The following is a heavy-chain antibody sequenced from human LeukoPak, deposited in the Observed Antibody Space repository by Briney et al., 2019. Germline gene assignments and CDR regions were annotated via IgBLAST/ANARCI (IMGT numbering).Heavy chain of an antibody. CDR1: GGXFSAYY. CDR3: ARGGSSWYIDY. Sequence: SETLSLTCAVSGGXFSAYYCSWIRQSPGKGLEWIGEINHTGGTNYNPSLKSRVTISVGTPKNQFSLWLSSVTAADTAVYYCARGGSSWYIDYWGQGTLVIVSS. J-gene: IGHJ4*02. V-gene: IGHV4-34*01. CDR2: INHTGGT. D-gene: IGHD6-13*01.